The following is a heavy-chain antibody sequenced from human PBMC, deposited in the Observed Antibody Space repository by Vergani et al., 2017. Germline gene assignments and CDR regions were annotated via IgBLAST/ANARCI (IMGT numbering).Heavy chain of an antibody. CDR3: ARSARNYDFWSGYYRY. V-gene: IGHV3-7*01. J-gene: IGHJ4*02. Sequence: EVQLLESGGGLVQPGGSLRLSCAASGFTFSSYWMSWVRQAPGKGLEWVANIKQEGSEKYYVDSVKGRFTISRDNAKNSLYLQMNSLRAEDTAVYYCARSARNYDFWSGYYRYWGQGTLVTVSS. D-gene: IGHD3-3*01. CDR1: GFTFSSYW. CDR2: IKQEGSEK.